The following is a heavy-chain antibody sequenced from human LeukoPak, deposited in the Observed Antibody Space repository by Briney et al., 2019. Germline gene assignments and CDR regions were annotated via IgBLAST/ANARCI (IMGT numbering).Heavy chain of an antibody. J-gene: IGHJ4*02. CDR3: AKRNTAMGRGFDY. CDR2: ISDSGGDT. Sequence: GGSLRLSCAASGFTFSYYAMSWVRQAPGRGLEWVSVISDSGGDTSYADSGKGRFTISRDNSKNTVYLHMSRLRAEDTAVYYCAKRNTAMGRGFDYWGQGTLVTVSS. V-gene: IGHV3-23*01. CDR1: GFTFSYYA. D-gene: IGHD5-18*01.